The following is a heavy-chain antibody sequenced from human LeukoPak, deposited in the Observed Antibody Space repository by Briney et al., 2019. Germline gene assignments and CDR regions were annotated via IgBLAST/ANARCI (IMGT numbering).Heavy chain of an antibody. CDR1: GFTFSSYW. V-gene: IGHV3-7*01. J-gene: IGHJ6*03. D-gene: IGHD3-10*01. CDR3: AKGAFRDQVQGYYYMDV. CDR2: IKQDGSEK. Sequence: GGSLRLSCAASGFTFSSYWMSWVRQAPGKGLEWVANIKQDGSEKYYVDSVKGRFIISRDNAKNSLYLQMNSLRAEDTAVYYCAKGAFRDQVQGYYYMDVWGKGTTVSVSS.